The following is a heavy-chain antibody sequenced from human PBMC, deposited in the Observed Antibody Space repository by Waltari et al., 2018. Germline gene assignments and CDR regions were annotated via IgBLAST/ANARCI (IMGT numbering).Heavy chain of an antibody. D-gene: IGHD1-26*01. CDR1: GYSFTDYH. Sequence: QVQLVQSGTEVKKPGASVKVSCQASGYSFTDYHLHWVRQTPGQGLGWLGWSNPKNGDTGYAQNFLGRVTMTRDTSINTVYMDLSGLRSDDTAVFYCARDPGPIVGAPDYWGQGTLVTVSS. V-gene: IGHV1-2*02. CDR3: ARDPGPIVGAPDY. J-gene: IGHJ4*02. CDR2: SNPKNGDT.